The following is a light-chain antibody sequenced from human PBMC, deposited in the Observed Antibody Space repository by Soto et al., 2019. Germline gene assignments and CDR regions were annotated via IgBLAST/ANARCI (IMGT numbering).Light chain of an antibody. J-gene: IGKJ2*03. CDR2: AAS. V-gene: IGKV3-15*01. CDR3: KHYNKLPPYS. Sequence: EIVMTQSPATLSVSPGERATLSCRASQSVSSNIAWYQQKPGQTPRLLIFAASIRATGIPARFSGSGSGIELTFTISSLQSEDIAVYYCKHYNKLPPYSFGQGTKLEIK. CDR1: QSVSSN.